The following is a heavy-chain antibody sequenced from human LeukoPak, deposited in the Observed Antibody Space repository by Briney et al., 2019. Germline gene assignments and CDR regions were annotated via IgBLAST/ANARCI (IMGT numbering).Heavy chain of an antibody. CDR1: GFTFSSYS. D-gene: IGHD6-13*01. V-gene: IGHV3-21*01. CDR2: ISSSSSYI. J-gene: IGHJ4*02. Sequence: GGSLRLSCAASGFTFSSYSMNWVRQAPGKGLEWVSSISSSSSYIYYADSVKGRFTISRDNAKNSLYLQMNSLRAEDTAVYYCALTNAQGPHSSSWHSIDYWSQGTLVTVSS. CDR3: ALTNAQGPHSSSWHSIDY.